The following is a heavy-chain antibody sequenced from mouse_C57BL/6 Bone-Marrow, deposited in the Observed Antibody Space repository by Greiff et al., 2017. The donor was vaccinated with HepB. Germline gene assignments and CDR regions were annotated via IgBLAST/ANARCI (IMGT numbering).Heavy chain of an antibody. CDR1: GYTFTSYW. Sequence: QVQLQQPGAELVMPGASVKLSCKASGYTFTSYWMHWVKQRPGQGLEWIGEIDPSDSYTNYNQKFKGKSTLTVDKSSSTAYMQLSSLTSEDSAVYYYARNPVFAYWGQGTLVTVSA. J-gene: IGHJ3*01. V-gene: IGHV1-69*01. CDR2: IDPSDSYT. CDR3: ARNPVFAY.